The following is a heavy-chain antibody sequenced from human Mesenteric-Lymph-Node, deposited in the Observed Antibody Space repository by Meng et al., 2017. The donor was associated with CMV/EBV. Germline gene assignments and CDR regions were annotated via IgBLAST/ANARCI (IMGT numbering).Heavy chain of an antibody. CDR1: GYTFTSYG. Sequence: ASVKVSCKASGYTFTSYGISWVRQAPGQELEWMGWISAYNGNTNYAQKLQGRVTMTTDTSTSTAYMELRNLRSDDTAVYYCTRDWSSGTSPGYWGQGTLVTVSS. V-gene: IGHV1-18*01. CDR3: TRDWSSGTSPGY. J-gene: IGHJ4*02. D-gene: IGHD1-26*01. CDR2: ISAYNGNT.